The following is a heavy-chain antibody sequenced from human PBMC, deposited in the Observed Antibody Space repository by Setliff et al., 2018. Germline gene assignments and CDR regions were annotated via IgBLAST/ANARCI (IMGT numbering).Heavy chain of an antibody. V-gene: IGHV4-38-2*01. CDR1: GYSISSGYY. CDR2: IYHSGST. D-gene: IGHD3-10*01. Sequence: SETLSLTCAVSGYSISSGYYWGWIRQPPGKGLEWIGSIYHSGSTYYNPSLKSRVTISVDTSKNQFSLRLSSVTAADTAVYYCARLRYYGSGSYLDYWGQGTLVTVSS. J-gene: IGHJ4*02. CDR3: ARLRYYGSGSYLDY.